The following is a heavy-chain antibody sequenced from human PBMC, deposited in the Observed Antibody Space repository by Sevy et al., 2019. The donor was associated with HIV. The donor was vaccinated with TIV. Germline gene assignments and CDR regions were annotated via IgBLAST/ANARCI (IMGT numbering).Heavy chain of an antibody. Sequence: SETLSLTCTVSGGSISSSSYNWGWIRQPPGKGLEWIGSIYYSGSTYYNPSLKSRVSISVDTSKNQFSLKLSSVTAADTAVYYCGRHGGIVDRGFGYWGQGTLVHVSS. D-gene: IGHD2-21*01. CDR2: IYYSGST. J-gene: IGHJ4*02. V-gene: IGHV4-39*01. CDR1: GGSISSSSYN. CDR3: GRHGGIVDRGFGY.